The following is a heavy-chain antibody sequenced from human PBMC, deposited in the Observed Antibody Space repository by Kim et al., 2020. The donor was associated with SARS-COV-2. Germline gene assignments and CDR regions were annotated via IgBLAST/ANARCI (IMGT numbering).Heavy chain of an antibody. Sequence: SETLSLTCTVSGGSISSYYWSWIRQPPGKGLEWIGYIYYSGSTNYNPSLKSRGTISVDTSKNQFSLKLSSVTAADTAVYYCARTYYDILTGYYGFDPWGQGTLVTVSS. CDR3: ARTYYDILTGYYGFDP. CDR1: GGSISSYY. V-gene: IGHV4-59*01. J-gene: IGHJ5*02. D-gene: IGHD3-9*01. CDR2: IYYSGST.